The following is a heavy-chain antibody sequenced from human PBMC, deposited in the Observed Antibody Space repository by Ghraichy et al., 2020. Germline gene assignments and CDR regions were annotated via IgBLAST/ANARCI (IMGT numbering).Heavy chain of an antibody. Sequence: VKVSCKASGYTFTSYDINWVRQATGQGLEWMGWMNPNSGSTGYAQKFQGRVTMTRNPSISTAYMELSSLRSEDTAVYYCVRGTGIAVAGNIWGQGTLVTVSS. CDR2: MNPNSGST. D-gene: IGHD6-19*01. CDR1: GYTFTSYD. J-gene: IGHJ4*02. CDR3: VRGTGIAVAGNI. V-gene: IGHV1-8*01.